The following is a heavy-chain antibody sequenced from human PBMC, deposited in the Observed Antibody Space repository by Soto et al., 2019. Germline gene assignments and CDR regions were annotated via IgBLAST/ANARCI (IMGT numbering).Heavy chain of an antibody. D-gene: IGHD6-13*01. CDR2: VHSSGST. CDR3: ARDQGVAAAGITWFDP. CDR1: GDSMNTYH. V-gene: IGHV4-4*07. Sequence: LSLTCTVSGDSMNTYHWSWIRQPAGKGLEWIGHVHSSGSTNYNPSLKSRVTMSVDTSKNQFSLRLMSVTAADTAVYYCARDQGVAAAGITWFDPWGQGPRVTVSS. J-gene: IGHJ5*02.